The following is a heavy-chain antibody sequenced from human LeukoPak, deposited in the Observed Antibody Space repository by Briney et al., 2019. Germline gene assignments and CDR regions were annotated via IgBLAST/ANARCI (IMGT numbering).Heavy chain of an antibody. V-gene: IGHV4-39*01. CDR1: GCSISSSSYY. Sequence: PSETLSLTCTVSGCSISSSSYYWGWIRQPPGMGLEWIGSIYYSGSTYYNPSLKSRVTISVDTSKNQFSLKLSSVTAADTAVYYCARPYSSSSTDYFDYWGQGTLVTVSS. D-gene: IGHD6-6*01. CDR3: ARPYSSSSTDYFDY. CDR2: IYYSGST. J-gene: IGHJ4*02.